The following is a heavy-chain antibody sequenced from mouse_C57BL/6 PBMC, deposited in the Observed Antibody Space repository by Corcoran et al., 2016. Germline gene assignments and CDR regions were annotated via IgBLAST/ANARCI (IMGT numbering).Heavy chain of an antibody. Sequence: EVQLQQSGPVLVKPGASVKMSCKASGYTFTDYYMNWVKQSHGKSLEWIGVINPYNGGTSYNQKLKGKATLTVDKSSSTAYMELNSLTSEDSAVYYCARWGITTTHYYAMDYWGQGTSVTVSS. V-gene: IGHV1-19*01. D-gene: IGHD2-4*01. CDR1: GYTFTDYY. CDR2: INPYNGGT. J-gene: IGHJ4*01. CDR3: ARWGITTTHYYAMDY.